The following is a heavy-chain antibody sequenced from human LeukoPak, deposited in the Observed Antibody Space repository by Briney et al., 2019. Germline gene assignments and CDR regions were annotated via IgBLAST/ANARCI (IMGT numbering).Heavy chain of an antibody. CDR3: AREAYSSGWYGLNAFDI. J-gene: IGHJ3*02. Sequence: PGGSLRLSCAASGFTFSSYWMSWVRQAPGKGLEWVANIKQDGSEKYYVDSAKGRFTISRDNSKNTLYLQMNSLRAEDTAVYYCAREAYSSGWYGLNAFDIWGQGTMVTVSS. CDR1: GFTFSSYW. CDR2: IKQDGSEK. D-gene: IGHD6-19*01. V-gene: IGHV3-7*01.